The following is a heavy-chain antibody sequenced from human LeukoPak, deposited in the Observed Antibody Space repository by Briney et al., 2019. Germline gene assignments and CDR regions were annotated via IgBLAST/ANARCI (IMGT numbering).Heavy chain of an antibody. V-gene: IGHV3-23*01. D-gene: IGHD5-24*01. Sequence: GGSLRLSCAACGFTFSSYAMGWVRQAPGKGLEWVSAISGSGGSTYYADSVKGRFTISRDNSKNTLYLQMNSLRAEDTAVYYCARDLDDYNDFPPIFQYWGQGTQVIVSS. CDR1: GFTFSSYA. CDR3: ARDLDDYNDFPPIFQY. J-gene: IGHJ1*01. CDR2: ISGSGGST.